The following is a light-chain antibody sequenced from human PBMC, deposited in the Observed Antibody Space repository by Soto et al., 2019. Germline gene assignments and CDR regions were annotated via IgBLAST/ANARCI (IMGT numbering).Light chain of an antibody. CDR3: QQSYSTLLT. J-gene: IGKJ4*01. V-gene: IGKV1-39*01. Sequence: DIQMTQSPSSLSASVGDRVTITCRASQSISSYLNWYQQKPGKAPKLLIYAASSLQGGVPSRFSGSGSGTDFTLTISSLQPEDFATYYCQQSYSTLLTFGGGTKVEIK. CDR1: QSISSY. CDR2: AAS.